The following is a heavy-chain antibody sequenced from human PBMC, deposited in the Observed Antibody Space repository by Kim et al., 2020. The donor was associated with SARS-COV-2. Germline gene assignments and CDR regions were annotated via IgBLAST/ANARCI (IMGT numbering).Heavy chain of an antibody. V-gene: IGHV3-64*05. Sequence: GGSLRLSCSASGFTFSNYAMHWVRQAPGKGLEYVSAISSDGGSTYYADSVKGRFTISRDNSKNMLYVQMSSLRVEDTAIYYCVTSNYYNSGSYYEGAPFDFWGQGTLDTVSS. CDR3: VTSNYYNSGSYYEGAPFDF. D-gene: IGHD3-10*01. CDR2: ISSDGGST. J-gene: IGHJ4*02. CDR1: GFTFSNYA.